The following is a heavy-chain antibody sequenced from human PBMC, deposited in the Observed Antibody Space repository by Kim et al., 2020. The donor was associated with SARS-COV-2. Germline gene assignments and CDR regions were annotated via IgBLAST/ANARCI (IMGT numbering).Heavy chain of an antibody. D-gene: IGHD5-12*01. V-gene: IGHV4-39*01. CDR3: ARLVGRRRDGYNSGVDY. Sequence: SETLSLTCTVSGGSISSSSYYWGWIRQPPGKGLEWIGSIYYSGSTYYNPSLKSRVTISVDTSKNQFSLKLSSVTAADTAVYYCARLVGRRRDGYNSGVDYWGQGTLVTVSS. CDR2: IYYSGST. J-gene: IGHJ4*02. CDR1: GGSISSSSYY.